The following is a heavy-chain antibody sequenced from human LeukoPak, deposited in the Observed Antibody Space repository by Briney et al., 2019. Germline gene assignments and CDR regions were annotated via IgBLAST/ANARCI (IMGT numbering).Heavy chain of an antibody. V-gene: IGHV3-23*01. J-gene: IGHJ4*02. Sequence: GGSLRLSCAASGFTFSSYAMSWVRQAPGKGLEWVSAISGSGGSTYYADSVKGRFTISRDNSKNTLYLQMNSLKTEDTAVYYCTTANGEHHYWGQGTLVTVSS. CDR3: TTANGEHHY. CDR1: GFTFSSYA. CDR2: ISGSGGST. D-gene: IGHD3-10*01.